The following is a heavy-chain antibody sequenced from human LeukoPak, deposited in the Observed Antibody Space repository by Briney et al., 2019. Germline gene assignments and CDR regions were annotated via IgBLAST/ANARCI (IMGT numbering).Heavy chain of an antibody. J-gene: IGHJ3*01. D-gene: IGHD6-6*01. V-gene: IGHV3-23*01. Sequence: GGSLRLSCAASGFTFSSYAMSWVRQAPGKGLEWVSAIGGSGGSTYYADSVKGRFTISRDNSKNTLYVQMNSLRADDTAVYYCARSSYSSSSSVWGQGTMVTVSS. CDR2: IGGSGGST. CDR1: GFTFSSYA. CDR3: ARSSYSSSSSV.